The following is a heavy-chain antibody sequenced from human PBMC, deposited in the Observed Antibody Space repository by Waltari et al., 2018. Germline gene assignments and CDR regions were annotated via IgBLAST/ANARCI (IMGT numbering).Heavy chain of an antibody. CDR3: AKDGDYSLPGYDAFDI. Sequence: QVQLLESGGRVVQPGGSLRLSCATSGPIFNTYGIHWVPQTPGKGLEWVEFIRYDGSFKDYADSVNGRFSISRDNSKNTLYLQMNDLRPEDTALYYCAKDGDYSLPGYDAFDIWGQGTMVTVSP. CDR1: GPIFNTYG. CDR2: IRYDGSFK. J-gene: IGHJ3*02. D-gene: IGHD4-17*01. V-gene: IGHV3-30*02.